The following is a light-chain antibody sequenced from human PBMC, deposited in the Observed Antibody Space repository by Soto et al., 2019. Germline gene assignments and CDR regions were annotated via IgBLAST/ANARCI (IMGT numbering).Light chain of an antibody. CDR3: EHHNSYAGT. CDR1: QSISGW. Sequence: VGGSVTKTSRASQSISGWLAWYQQKPGKAPKLLIYDVSSLESGVPSRFSGCESGTEFALAMRCLHSGGSAPQIYEHHNSYAGTFGPGTRVDIK. V-gene: IGKV1-5*01. J-gene: IGKJ1*01. CDR2: DVS.